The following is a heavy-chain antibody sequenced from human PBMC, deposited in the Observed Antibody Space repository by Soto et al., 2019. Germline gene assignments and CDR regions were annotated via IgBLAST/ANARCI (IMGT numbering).Heavy chain of an antibody. CDR3: ARVGQDYYYGMDV. J-gene: IGHJ6*02. Sequence: EVQLLESGGGLVQPGGSLRLSCAASGFTFSSYAMCWVRQAPGKGLEWVSYISTIGATVYYADSVKGRFTISRDNAKNSLYLQMNSLRAEDTAVYYCARVGQDYYYGMDVWGQGTTVTVSS. CDR1: GFTFSSYA. V-gene: IGHV3-48*04. CDR2: ISTIGATV. D-gene: IGHD3-16*01.